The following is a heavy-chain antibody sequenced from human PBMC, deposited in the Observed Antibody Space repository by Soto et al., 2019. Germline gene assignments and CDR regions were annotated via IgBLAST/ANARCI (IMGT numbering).Heavy chain of an antibody. J-gene: IGHJ3*02. D-gene: IGHD3-22*01. CDR2: ISSSSSYI. CDR3: ARDGYYDSSGYEGHAFDI. CDR1: GFTFSSYS. V-gene: IGHV3-21*01. Sequence: EVQLVESGGGLVKPGGSLRLSCAASGFTFSSYSMNWVRQAPGKGLEWVSSISSSSSYIYYADSVKGRFTISRDNAKNSLYLQMNSLRAEDTAVYYCARDGYYDSSGYEGHAFDIWGQGTMVTVSS.